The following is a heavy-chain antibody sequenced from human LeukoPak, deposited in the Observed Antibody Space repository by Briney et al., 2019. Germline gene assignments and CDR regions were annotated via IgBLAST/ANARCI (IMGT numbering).Heavy chain of an antibody. CDR1: GFTFSSYA. CDR2: ISGSGGST. Sequence: AGGSLRLSCAASGFTFSSYAMSWVRQAPGKGLEWVSAISGSGGSTYYADSVKGRFTISRDNSKNTLYLQMNSLRAEDTAVYYCAKILKLSFPWTQYCADPWGQGTLVTVSS. CDR3: AKILKLSFPWTQYCADP. D-gene: IGHD2-15*01. V-gene: IGHV3-23*01. J-gene: IGHJ5*02.